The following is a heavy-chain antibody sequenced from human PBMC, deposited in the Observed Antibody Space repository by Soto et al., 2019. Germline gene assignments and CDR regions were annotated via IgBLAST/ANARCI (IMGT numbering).Heavy chain of an antibody. D-gene: IGHD3-10*01. CDR2: IYYSGST. CDR1: GGSISSYY. CDR3: ASRYGSGRDF. V-gene: IGHV4-59*08. J-gene: IGHJ4*02. Sequence: QVQLQESGPGLVKPSETLSLTCTVSGGSISSYYWSWIRQPPGKGLEWSGYIYYSGSTSYNPSLKRRVTMSVDTSKNQFPLKLSSVAAADTAVYYCASRYGSGRDFWGQGTLFTVSS.